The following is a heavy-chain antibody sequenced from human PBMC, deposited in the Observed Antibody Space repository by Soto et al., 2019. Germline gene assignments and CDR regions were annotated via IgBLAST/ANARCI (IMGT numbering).Heavy chain of an antibody. CDR1: GFTFSSYA. J-gene: IGHJ4*02. CDR3: ARGWSAYYYDSSGYPGDY. D-gene: IGHD3-22*01. Sequence: GGSLRLSCAASGFTFSSYAMHWVRQAPGKGLEWVAVISYDGSNKYYADSVKGRFTISRDNSKNTLYLQMNSLRAEDTAVYYCARGWSAYYYDSSGYPGDYWGQGTLVTVFS. V-gene: IGHV3-30-3*01. CDR2: ISYDGSNK.